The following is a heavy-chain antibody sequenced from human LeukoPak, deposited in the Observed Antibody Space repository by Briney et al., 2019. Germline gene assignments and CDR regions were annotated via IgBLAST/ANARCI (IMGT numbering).Heavy chain of an antibody. J-gene: IGHJ4*02. CDR3: AKGHNNYYFTIDY. Sequence: GGSLRLSCAASGFTFNMYGMGWVRQAPGKWPEWVAAIADSGGNTYYADSVKGRFTISRDNSRNTLSLQMNSLRAEATAVYYCAKGHNNYYFTIDYWGQGTLVTVSS. D-gene: IGHD2/OR15-2a*01. CDR2: IADSGGNT. CDR1: GFTFNMYG. V-gene: IGHV3-23*01.